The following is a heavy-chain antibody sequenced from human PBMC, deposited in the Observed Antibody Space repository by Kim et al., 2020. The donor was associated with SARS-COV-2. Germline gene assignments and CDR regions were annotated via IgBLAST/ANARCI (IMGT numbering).Heavy chain of an antibody. CDR1: GFTVSSNY. J-gene: IGHJ4*02. V-gene: IGHV3-53*05. Sequence: GGSLRLSCAASGFTVSSNYMSWVRQAPGKGLEWVSVIYSGGNTDYADSVKGRFTISRDNSKNTLYLQMNSLRPEDTAVYYCARDRYCSDGNCYRFNYWGQGTLVTVSS. CDR2: IYSGGNT. D-gene: IGHD2-15*01. CDR3: ARDRYCSDGNCYRFNY.